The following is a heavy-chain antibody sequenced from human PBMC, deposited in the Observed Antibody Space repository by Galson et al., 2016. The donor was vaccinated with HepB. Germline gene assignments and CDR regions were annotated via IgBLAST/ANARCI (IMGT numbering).Heavy chain of an antibody. D-gene: IGHD3-22*01. Sequence: QSGAEVKKPGESLRISCRGSGYSFTSYWISWVRQMPGKGLEWMGRIDPSDSYTNYSPSFQGHVTISADKSISTAYLQWSSLKASDTAMYYCARLPNNYYDSSGYRSYAFDIWGQGTMVTVSS. CDR1: GYSFTSYW. CDR2: IDPSDSYT. V-gene: IGHV5-10-1*01. J-gene: IGHJ3*02. CDR3: ARLPNNYYDSSGYRSYAFDI.